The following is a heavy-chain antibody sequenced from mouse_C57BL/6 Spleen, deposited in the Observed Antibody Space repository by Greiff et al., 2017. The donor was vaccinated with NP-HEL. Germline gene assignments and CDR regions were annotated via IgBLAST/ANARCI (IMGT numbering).Heavy chain of an antibody. V-gene: IGHV5-6*02. CDR1: GFTFSSYG. CDR2: ISSGGSYT. CDR3: ARRGYYEVYFDY. Sequence: EVKLEESGGDLVKPGGSLKLSCAASGFTFSSYGMSWVRQTPDKRLEWVATISSGGSYTYYPDSVKGRFTISRDNAKNTLYLQMSSLKSEDTAMYYCARRGYYEVYFDYWGQGTTLTVSS. D-gene: IGHD1-1*01. J-gene: IGHJ2*01.